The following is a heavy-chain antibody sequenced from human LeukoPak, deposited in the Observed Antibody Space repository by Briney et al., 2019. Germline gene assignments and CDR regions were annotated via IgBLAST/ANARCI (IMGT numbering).Heavy chain of an antibody. CDR1: GFTFCSFG. CDR2: ISNDGRKK. J-gene: IGHJ4*02. D-gene: IGHD6-13*01. Sequence: GGSLRLSCAASGFTFCSFGMHWVRQAPGKGLELVTVISNDGRKKFYVDSVKGRFTIYRDNAKNTLYLQMNSVRVEDTGVYYCAQEPAAGGPHDYWGQGTLVTVSS. V-gene: IGHV3-30*18. CDR3: AQEPAAGGPHDY.